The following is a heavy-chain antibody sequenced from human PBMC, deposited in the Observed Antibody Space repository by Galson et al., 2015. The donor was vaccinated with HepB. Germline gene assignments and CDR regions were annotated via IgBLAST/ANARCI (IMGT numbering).Heavy chain of an antibody. V-gene: IGHV3-48*03. CDR2: ISSSGSTI. J-gene: IGHJ6*02. CDR3: ARDLRYCSGGSCYYYYGMDV. CDR1: GFTFSSYE. Sequence: SLRLSCAASGFTFSSYEMNWVRQAPGKGLEWVSYISSSGSTIYYADSVKGRFTISRDNAKNSLYLQMNSLRAEDTAVYYCARDLRYCSGGSCYYYYGMDVWGQGTTVTVSS. D-gene: IGHD2-15*01.